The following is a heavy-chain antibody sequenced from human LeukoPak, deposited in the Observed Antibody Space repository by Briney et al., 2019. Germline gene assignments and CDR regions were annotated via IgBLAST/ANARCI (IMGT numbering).Heavy chain of an antibody. D-gene: IGHD6-13*01. Sequence: ASVKVSCKASGGTFSGYAISWVRQAPGQGLEWMGGIIPIFGTANYAQKFQGRVTITADESTSTAYMELSSLRSEDTAVYYCANRAAAYTEYYFDYWGQGTLVTVSS. CDR3: ANRAAAYTEYYFDY. J-gene: IGHJ4*02. CDR2: IIPIFGTA. V-gene: IGHV1-69*13. CDR1: GGTFSGYA.